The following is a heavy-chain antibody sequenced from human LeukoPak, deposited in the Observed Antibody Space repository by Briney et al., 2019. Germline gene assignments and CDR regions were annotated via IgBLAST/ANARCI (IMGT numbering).Heavy chain of an antibody. D-gene: IGHD5-18*01. V-gene: IGHV4-59*01. CDR1: GGSISRYY. CDR2: IYYSGST. J-gene: IGHJ3*02. CDR3: ARGGYLSDAFDI. Sequence: PSETLSLTCTVSGGSISRYYWSWIRQSPGKGLEWIGYIYYSGSTNYNPSLKSRVTISVDTSKNQFSLKLSSVTAADTAVYHCARGGYLSDAFDIWGQGTMVTVSS.